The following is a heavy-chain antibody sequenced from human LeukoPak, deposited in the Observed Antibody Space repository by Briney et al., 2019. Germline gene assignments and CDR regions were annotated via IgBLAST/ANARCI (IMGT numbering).Heavy chain of an antibody. CDR1: GGTFSSYA. J-gene: IGHJ5*02. V-gene: IGHV1-69*06. CDR2: IIPIFGTA. Sequence: GASVKVSCKASGGTFSSYAISWVRQAPGQGLEWMGGIIPIFGTANYAQKFQGRVTITADKSTSTAYMELSSLRSDDTAVYYCARDRPPMVRGVIIGWFDPWGQGTLVTVSS. D-gene: IGHD3-10*01. CDR3: ARDRPPMVRGVIIGWFDP.